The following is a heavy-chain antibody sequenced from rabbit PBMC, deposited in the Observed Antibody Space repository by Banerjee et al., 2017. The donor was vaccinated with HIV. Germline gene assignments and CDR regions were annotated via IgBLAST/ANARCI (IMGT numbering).Heavy chain of an antibody. J-gene: IGHJ4*01. V-gene: IGHV1S40*01. CDR1: GFSFSSSYY. CDR2: IYTGSVST. CDR3: ASPTAGYDYQGAFNL. D-gene: IGHD6-1*01. Sequence: QSLEESGGDLVKPGASLTLTCTASGFSFSSSYYMCWVRQAPGKGLEWIGCIYTGSVSTYYASWAKGRFTISKTSSTTVTLQMTSLTAADTATYFCASPTAGYDYQGAFNLWGQGTLVTVS.